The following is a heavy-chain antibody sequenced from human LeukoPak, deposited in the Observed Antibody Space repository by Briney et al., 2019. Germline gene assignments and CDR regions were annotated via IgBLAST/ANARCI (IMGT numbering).Heavy chain of an antibody. CDR3: ARDGSVYESSGYYYN. Sequence: PGGSLRLSCAASGFTCSSYGMHWVRQAPGKGLEWVAVISYDGSNKYYADSVKGRFTISRDNSKNTLFLQMNSLRAEDTAVYYCARDGSVYESSGYYYNWGQGTLVTVSS. D-gene: IGHD3-22*01. J-gene: IGHJ4*02. CDR1: GFTCSSYG. V-gene: IGHV3-30*03. CDR2: ISYDGSNK.